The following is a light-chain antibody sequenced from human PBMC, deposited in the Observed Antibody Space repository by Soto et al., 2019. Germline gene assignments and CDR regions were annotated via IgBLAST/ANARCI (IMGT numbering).Light chain of an antibody. V-gene: IGKV3-15*01. J-gene: IGKJ1*01. CDR1: QSVGTN. CDR3: QQYNKWPRT. Sequence: DIVMTQSPATLSVSPGERATLSCRASQSVGTNLAWYQRNPGQAPRLLVYGASTRATGIPARFTGSGSGTEFTLTISSLQSEDFAVYYCQQYNKWPRTFGQGTKVEI. CDR2: GAS.